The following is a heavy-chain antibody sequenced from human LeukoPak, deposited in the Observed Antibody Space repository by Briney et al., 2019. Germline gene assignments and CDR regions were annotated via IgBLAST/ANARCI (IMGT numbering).Heavy chain of an antibody. J-gene: IGHJ6*04. D-gene: IGHD6-19*01. CDR3: ASRSGYSSDDGMDV. CDR1: GFTFSSYS. Sequence: RSGGSLRLSCAASGFTFSSYSMNWVRQAPGKGLEWVSSISSSSSYIYYADSVKGRFTIPRDNAKNSLYLQMNSLRAEDTAVYYCASRSGYSSDDGMDVWGKGTTVTVSS. V-gene: IGHV3-21*01. CDR2: ISSSSSYI.